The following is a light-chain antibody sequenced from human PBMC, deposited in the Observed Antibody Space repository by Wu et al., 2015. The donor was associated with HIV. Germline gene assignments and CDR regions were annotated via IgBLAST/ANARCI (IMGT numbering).Light chain of an antibody. J-gene: IGKJ2*02. CDR1: QSITTY. CDR3: QQSYSTPGT. CDR2: AAS. Sequence: DIHMTQSPSSLSASVGDRVTITCRASQSITTYLNWYQQKPGKAPKLLIYAASTLQSGVPSRFTGRGSGTDFTLTISSLQPEDFATYYCQQSYSTPGTFGQGTKLEIK. V-gene: IGKV1-39*01.